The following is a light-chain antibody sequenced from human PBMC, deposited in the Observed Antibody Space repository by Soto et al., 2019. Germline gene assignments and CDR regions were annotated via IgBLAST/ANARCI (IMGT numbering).Light chain of an antibody. Sequence: EIVITQSPATLTVSPGKRATLSCRSSQSVISSLAWYQQKPGQAPRLLINGTSTRANGIPARFSGSGSGTEFTLTISSLQSEDVAVYYCQQYNNWPPITLGQGTRLEIK. CDR3: QQYNNWPPIT. CDR1: QSVISS. V-gene: IGKV3-15*01. CDR2: GTS. J-gene: IGKJ5*01.